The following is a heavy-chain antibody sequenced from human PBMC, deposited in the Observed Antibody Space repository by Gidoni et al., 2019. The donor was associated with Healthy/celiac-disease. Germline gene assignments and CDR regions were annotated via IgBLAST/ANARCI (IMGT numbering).Heavy chain of an antibody. CDR1: GFPFSDYY. J-gene: IGHJ3*02. CDR3: ARNVPPGGDAFDI. Sequence: QVQLVESGGGLFKPGGSLRPSCAASGFPFSDYYMSWIRQAPGKGLEWVSYISSSSSYTNYADSVKGRFTISRDNAKNSLYLQMNSLRAEDTAVYYCARNVPPGGDAFDIWGQGTMVTVSS. V-gene: IGHV3-11*05. CDR2: ISSSSSYT. D-gene: IGHD2-8*02.